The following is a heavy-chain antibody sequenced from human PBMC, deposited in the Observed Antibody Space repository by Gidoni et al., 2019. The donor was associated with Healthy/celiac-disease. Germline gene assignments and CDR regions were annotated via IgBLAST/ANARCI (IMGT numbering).Heavy chain of an antibody. CDR2: ISGSGGST. Sequence: EVQLLESGGGLVQPGGFLRLSCAASGFTLISSALSWVRQDPGKGLEWVSAISGSGGSTYYADSVKGRFTISRDNSKNTLYLQMNSLRAEDTAVYYCAKDAPIVVVILADYYGMDVWGQGTTVTVSS. J-gene: IGHJ6*02. CDR3: AKDAPIVVVILADYYGMDV. CDR1: GFTLISSA. D-gene: IGHD3-22*01. V-gene: IGHV3-23*01.